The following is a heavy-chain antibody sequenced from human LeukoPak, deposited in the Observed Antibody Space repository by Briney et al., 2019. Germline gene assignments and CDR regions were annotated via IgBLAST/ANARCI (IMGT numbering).Heavy chain of an antibody. Sequence: ASVKVSCKASGYTFTGYYMHWVRQAPGQGLEWMGGIIPIFGTANYAQKFQGRVTITADESTSTAYMELSSLRSEDTAVYYCARSPEYSGSYHFDYWGQGTLVTVSS. D-gene: IGHD1-26*01. CDR3: ARSPEYSGSYHFDY. CDR2: IIPIFGTA. V-gene: IGHV1-69*13. CDR1: GYTFTGYY. J-gene: IGHJ4*02.